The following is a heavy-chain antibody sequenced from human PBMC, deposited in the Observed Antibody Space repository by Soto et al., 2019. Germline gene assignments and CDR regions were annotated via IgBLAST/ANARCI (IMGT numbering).Heavy chain of an antibody. D-gene: IGHD3-3*01. V-gene: IGHV4-30-2*01. CDR1: GGSISSGGYS. Sequence: SETLSLTCAVSGGSISSGGYSWSWIRQPPGKGLEWIGYIYQSGSTYYNPSLKSRVTISVDRSKNQFSLKLTSVTAADTAVYYCARGDASIFGSQYQLDYWRQRTLVTVSS. CDR2: IYQSGST. CDR3: ARGDASIFGSQYQLDY. J-gene: IGHJ4*02.